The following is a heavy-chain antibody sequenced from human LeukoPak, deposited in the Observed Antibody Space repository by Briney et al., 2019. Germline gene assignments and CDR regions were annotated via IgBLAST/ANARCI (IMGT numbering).Heavy chain of an antibody. CDR1: GFPFNAYW. J-gene: IGHJ4*02. Sequence: GSLRLSCAASGFPFNAYWMTWVRQAPGKGLEWVANIRQDGDTKYYVDSVKGRFTTSRDNAMNSLYLQMNSLRAEDTAIYYCARSLPYGTTWYGRSDFWGQGTLVTVSS. D-gene: IGHD6-13*01. V-gene: IGHV3-7*03. CDR3: ARSLPYGTTWYGRSDF. CDR2: IRQDGDTK.